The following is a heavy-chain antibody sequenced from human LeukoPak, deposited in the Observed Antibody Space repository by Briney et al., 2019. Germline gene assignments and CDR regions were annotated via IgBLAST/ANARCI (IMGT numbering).Heavy chain of an antibody. J-gene: IGHJ4*02. CDR2: IYNSGST. D-gene: IGHD5-24*01. CDR3: ARKDGDG. Sequence: PSETLSLTCSVSGVSISSYHWTWIRQPPGEGLEWIGHIYNSGSTNYNPSLRGRVTISLDTSKNQVSLKLSSVTAADTAMYYCARKDGDGWGQGTLVTVSA. CDR1: GVSISSYH. V-gene: IGHV4-4*08.